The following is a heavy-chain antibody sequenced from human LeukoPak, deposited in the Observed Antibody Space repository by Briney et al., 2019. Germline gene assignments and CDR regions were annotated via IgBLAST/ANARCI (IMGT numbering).Heavy chain of an antibody. CDR1: GYTFTSYD. J-gene: IGHJ3*02. CDR3: ARDHGGTTMFVDAFDI. V-gene: IGHV1-8*01. Sequence: LGASVKVSCKASGYTFTSYDINWVRQATGQGLEWMGWMNPNSGNTGYAQKFQGRVTMTRDTSISTAYMELSSLRSDDTAVYYCARDHGGTTMFVDAFDIWGQGTMVTVSS. D-gene: IGHD3-3*01. CDR2: MNPNSGNT.